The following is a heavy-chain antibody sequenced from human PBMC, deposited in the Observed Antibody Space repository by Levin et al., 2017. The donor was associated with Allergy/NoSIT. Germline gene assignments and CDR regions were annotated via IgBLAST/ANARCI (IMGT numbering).Heavy chain of an antibody. CDR3: AKAYCSSTTCYLGAFDI. Sequence: GGSLRLSCAASGLTVSSNYINWVRQAPGKGLEWVSVIYTGGSTYYADSVKGRLTISRDDSKNTGYLQMNSLRAEDTAMYYCAKAYCSSTTCYLGAFDIWGQGTMVTVAS. CDR2: IYTGGST. V-gene: IGHV3-53*01. D-gene: IGHD2-2*01. J-gene: IGHJ3*02. CDR1: GLTVSSNY.